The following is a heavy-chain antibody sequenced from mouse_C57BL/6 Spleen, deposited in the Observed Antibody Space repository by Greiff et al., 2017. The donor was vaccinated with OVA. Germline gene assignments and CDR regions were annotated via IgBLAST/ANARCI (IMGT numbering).Heavy chain of an antibody. J-gene: IGHJ3*01. D-gene: IGHD3-2*02. CDR3: ARERDSSGPFAY. CDR1: GYAFSSSW. CDR2: IYPGDGDT. Sequence: VQLQQSGSELVKPGASVKISCKASGYAFSSSWMNWVKQRPGKGLEWIGRIYPGDGDTNYNGKFKGKATLTADKSSSTAYMQLSSLTSEDSAVYFCARERDSSGPFAYWGQGTLVTVSA. V-gene: IGHV1-82*01.